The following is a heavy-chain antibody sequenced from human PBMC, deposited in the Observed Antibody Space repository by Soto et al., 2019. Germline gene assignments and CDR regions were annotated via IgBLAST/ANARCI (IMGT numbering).Heavy chain of an antibody. CDR3: ARYRREAVAGYTLDN. Sequence: SETLSLTCTVSGGSISSNYWTWIRQPPGKGLEWTGYVYNSGSTNYNPSLKSRVTISEDTSKSQFSLKVNSMTAADTAVYYCARYRREAVAGYTLDNWGQGILVTVSS. CDR2: VYNSGST. D-gene: IGHD6-13*01. CDR1: GGSISSNY. J-gene: IGHJ4*02. V-gene: IGHV4-59*01.